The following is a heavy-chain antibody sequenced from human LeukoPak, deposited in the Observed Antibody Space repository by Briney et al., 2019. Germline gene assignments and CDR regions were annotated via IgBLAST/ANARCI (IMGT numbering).Heavy chain of an antibody. Sequence: SETLSLTCAVYGGSFSGYYWSWVRQPPGKGLEWIWGINHSGSSNYNPSLERRGTITVDKSKNQFSLKLRTMTGADTATSYFSRIRDCERWGQGTLDSV. V-gene: IGHV4-34*01. D-gene: IGHD2-21*01. CDR2: INHSGSS. CDR1: GGSFSGYY. CDR3: SRIRDCER. J-gene: IGHJ4*02.